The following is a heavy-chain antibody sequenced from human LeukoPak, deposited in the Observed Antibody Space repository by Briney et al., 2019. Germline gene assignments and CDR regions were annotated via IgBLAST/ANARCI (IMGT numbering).Heavy chain of an antibody. CDR3: ARAVIGRQLVINVYFQH. Sequence: ASVKVSCKASGYTFTSYYMHWVRQAPGQGLEWMGIINPSGGSTSYAQKFQGRVTMTRDTSTSTVYMELSSLRSEDTAVYYCARAVIGRQLVINVYFQHWGQGTLVTVSS. J-gene: IGHJ1*01. D-gene: IGHD6-13*01. CDR2: INPSGGST. V-gene: IGHV1-46*01. CDR1: GYTFTSYY.